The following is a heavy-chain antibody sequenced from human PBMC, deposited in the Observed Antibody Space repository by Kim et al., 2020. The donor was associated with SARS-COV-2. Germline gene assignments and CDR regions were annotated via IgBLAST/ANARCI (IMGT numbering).Heavy chain of an antibody. V-gene: IGHV3-48*02. J-gene: IGHJ4*02. Sequence: ADSVKGRFTISRDNAKNALYLQMNSLRDEDTAVYYCARDSGYSGYEVFDYWGQGTLVTVSS. CDR3: ARDSGYSGYEVFDY. D-gene: IGHD5-12*01.